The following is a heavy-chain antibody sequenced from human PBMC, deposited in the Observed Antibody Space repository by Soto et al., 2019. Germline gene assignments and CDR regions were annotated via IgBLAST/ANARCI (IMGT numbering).Heavy chain of an antibody. D-gene: IGHD6-13*01. CDR1: GYPFTSYA. V-gene: IGHV1-3*01. CDR3: ARDRPPAPAGTVNWFDP. Sequence: AASVKVSCKASGYPFTSYAMHWVRPAPGQRLEWMGWINAGNGNTKYLQKLQGRVTITRDTSASTADMGPSSLRSEDTELYYWARDRPPAPAGTVNWFDPCGQGTMVTVSS. CDR2: INAGNGNT. J-gene: IGHJ5*01.